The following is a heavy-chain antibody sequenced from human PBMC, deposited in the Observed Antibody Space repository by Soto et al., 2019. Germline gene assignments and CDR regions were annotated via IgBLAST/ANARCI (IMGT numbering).Heavy chain of an antibody. V-gene: IGHV3-13*01. CDR2: IGSAGDT. Sequence: SLRLSCAASGFTLSGYDIHWVRQATGKGLEWVSGIGSAGDTYYADSVKGRFTISRDNAKNSLYLQMNSLRDEYTAVYYCAREGYPFDYWGQGTLVTVSS. CDR3: AREGYPFDY. CDR1: GFTLSGYD. J-gene: IGHJ4*02. D-gene: IGHD5-12*01.